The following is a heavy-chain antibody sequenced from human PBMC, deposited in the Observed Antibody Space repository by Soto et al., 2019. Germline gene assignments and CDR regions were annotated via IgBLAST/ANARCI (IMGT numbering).Heavy chain of an antibody. V-gene: IGHV1-46*01. CDR1: GYTFTNYY. J-gene: IGHJ6*02. Sequence: ASVKVSCKASGYTFTNYYIHWVGQAPGQGLEWMGMINPSGGSTIYAQKFQGRVTMTRDTSKNTVYLQMNSLRTEDTAIYYCAKEGCVAAAGAPNCYYGMDVWGQGTTVTVSS. D-gene: IGHD6-13*01. CDR2: INPSGGST. CDR3: AKEGCVAAAGAPNCYYGMDV.